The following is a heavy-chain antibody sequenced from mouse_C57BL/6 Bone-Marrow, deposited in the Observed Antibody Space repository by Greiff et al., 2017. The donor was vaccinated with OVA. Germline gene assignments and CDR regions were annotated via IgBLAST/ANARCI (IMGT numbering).Heavy chain of an antibody. CDR1: GYAFTNYL. CDR3: ARFGLRYFDV. V-gene: IGHV1-54*01. J-gene: IGHJ1*03. CDR2: INPGSGGT. D-gene: IGHD3-1*01. Sequence: QVQLQQSGAELVRPGTSVKVSCKASGYAFTNYLIEWVKQRPGQGLEWIGVINPGSGGTNYNEKFKGKATLTANKSSSTAYMQLSSLTSEDSAVYFCARFGLRYFDVWGTGTTVTVSS.